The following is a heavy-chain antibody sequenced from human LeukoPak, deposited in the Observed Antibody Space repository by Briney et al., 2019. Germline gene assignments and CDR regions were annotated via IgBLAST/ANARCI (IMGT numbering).Heavy chain of an antibody. Sequence: GGSLRLSCAASGFTFSTYSMNWVRQAPEKGLEWVSVVNTVGTTYYADSVRGRFTISRDNSKNTLSLQMNSLRVEDTAVYYCAGSLAYCGGDCRLGDYWGQGTLVTVSS. J-gene: IGHJ4*02. CDR1: GFTFSTYS. CDR3: AGSLAYCGGDCRLGDY. V-gene: IGHV3-66*01. CDR2: VNTVGTT. D-gene: IGHD2-21*02.